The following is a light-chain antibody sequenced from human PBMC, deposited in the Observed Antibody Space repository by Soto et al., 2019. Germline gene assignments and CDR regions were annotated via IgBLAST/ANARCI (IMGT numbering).Light chain of an antibody. CDR3: RQRAKWPPGFT. V-gene: IGKV3-11*01. J-gene: IGKJ3*01. Sequence: EIMLTQSPATLSLSPGERATLFCRASQSVGTYLAWYQQKPGQAPRLLIYDASNRATGIPARFRGSGSGTDFSLTINSLEPDDFAVYYCRQRAKWPPGFTFGPGTKVEIK. CDR1: QSVGTY. CDR2: DAS.